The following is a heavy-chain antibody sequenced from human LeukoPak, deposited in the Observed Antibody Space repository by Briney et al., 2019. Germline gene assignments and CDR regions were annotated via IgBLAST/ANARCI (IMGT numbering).Heavy chain of an antibody. Sequence: SVKVSCKASGGTFSSYAISWVRQAPGQGLQCMRRIIPIFGTANYAQKFQGRVTITTDESTSTAYMELSSLRSEDTAVYYCARAHMVRGVIIGWFDPWGQGTLVTVSS. V-gene: IGHV1-69*05. D-gene: IGHD3-10*01. CDR1: GGTFSSYA. CDR2: IIPIFGTA. CDR3: ARAHMVRGVIIGWFDP. J-gene: IGHJ5*02.